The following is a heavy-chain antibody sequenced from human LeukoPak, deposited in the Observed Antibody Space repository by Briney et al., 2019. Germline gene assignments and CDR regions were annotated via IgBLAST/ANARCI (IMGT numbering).Heavy chain of an antibody. J-gene: IGHJ4*02. CDR1: GFSFISYG. D-gene: IGHD4-17*01. V-gene: IGHV3-30*18. CDR3: AKRPSDYGDYVSYFDY. Sequence: PGGSLRVSCAASGFSFISYGMHWVRQAPGKELEWVGVISDDGRRKDYADSVKGRFTISRDNSKDTLYLQMNSLRAEDTAVYYCAKRPSDYGDYVSYFDYWGQGTLVTVSS. CDR2: ISDDGRRK.